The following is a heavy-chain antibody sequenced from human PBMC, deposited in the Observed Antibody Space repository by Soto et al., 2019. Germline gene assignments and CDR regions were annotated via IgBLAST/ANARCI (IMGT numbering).Heavy chain of an antibody. J-gene: IGHJ4*02. V-gene: IGHV1-24*01. CDR3: ATEGDIVATIRTWSFDY. CDR1: GYTLTELS. Sequence: VASVKVSCKVSGYTLTELSMHWVRQAPGKGLEWMGGFDPEDGETIYAQKFQGRVTMTEDTSTDTAYMELSSLRSEDTAVYYCATEGDIVATIRTWSFDYWGQGTLVTVSS. CDR2: FDPEDGET. D-gene: IGHD5-12*01.